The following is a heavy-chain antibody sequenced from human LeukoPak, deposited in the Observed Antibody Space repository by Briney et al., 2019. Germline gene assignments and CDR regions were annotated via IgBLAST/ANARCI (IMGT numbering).Heavy chain of an antibody. CDR1: GFTFSSDA. CDR2: INSDGSST. J-gene: IGHJ4*02. Sequence: GGSLRLSCAASGFTFSSDAMSWVRQAPGKGLVWVSRINSDGSSTSYADSVRGRFTISRDNAKNTLYLQMNSLRAEDTAVYYCARDLDGDYDFDYWGQGTLVTVSS. CDR3: ARDLDGDYDFDY. V-gene: IGHV3-74*01. D-gene: IGHD4-17*01.